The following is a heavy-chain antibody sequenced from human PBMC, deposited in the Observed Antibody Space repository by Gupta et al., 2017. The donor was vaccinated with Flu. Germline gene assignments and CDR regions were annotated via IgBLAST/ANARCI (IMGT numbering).Heavy chain of an antibody. CDR2: ISGSGGST. CDR3: AKIKSMDDIVVVVAPNFYYFDY. V-gene: IGHV3-23*01. J-gene: IGHJ4*02. D-gene: IGHD2-15*01. CDR1: GFTFSSYA. Sequence: EVQLLESGGGLVQPGGSLRLSCAASGFTFSSYAMSWVRQAPGKGLEWVSAISGSGGSTYYADSVKGRFTISRDNSKNTLYLQMNSLRAEDTAVYYCAKIKSMDDIVVVVAPNFYYFDYWGQGTLVTVSS.